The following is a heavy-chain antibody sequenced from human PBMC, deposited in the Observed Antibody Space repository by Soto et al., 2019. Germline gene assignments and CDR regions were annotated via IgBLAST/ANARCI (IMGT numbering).Heavy chain of an antibody. CDR2: ISYDGSTE. D-gene: IGHD2-15*01. J-gene: IGHJ4*02. Sequence: QVQLVESGGGVVQPGRSLRLSCAASGFTFNSYAMNWVRQAPGKGLEWVSVISYDGSTEYYADSVRGRFTISRDNSKNTLYLQLNSLSSADTAVYYCARIWLDFVVVRIPSPWGVNDNWGQGTVVTVSS. CDR3: ARIWLDFVVVRIPSPWGVNDN. CDR1: GFTFNSYA. V-gene: IGHV3-30-3*01.